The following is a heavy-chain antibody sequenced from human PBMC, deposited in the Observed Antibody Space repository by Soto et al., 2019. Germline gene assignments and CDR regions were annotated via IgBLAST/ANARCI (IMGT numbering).Heavy chain of an antibody. CDR1: GGSISSGGYY. V-gene: IGHV4-31*03. J-gene: IGHJ5*02. CDR2: IYYSGST. CDR3: ARGDCSSTSCYANSGTDGAFDP. D-gene: IGHD2-2*01. Sequence: QVQLQESGPGLVKPSQTLSLTCTVSGGSISSGGYYWSWIRQHPGKGLEWIGYIYYSGSTYYNPSLKSRVTISVDTSKNQFSLKLSSVTAADTAVYYCARGDCSSTSCYANSGTDGAFDPWGQGTLVTVSS.